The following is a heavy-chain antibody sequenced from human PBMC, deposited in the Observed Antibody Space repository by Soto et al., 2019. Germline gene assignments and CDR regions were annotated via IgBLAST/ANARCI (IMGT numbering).Heavy chain of an antibody. J-gene: IGHJ3*02. CDR1: GFTFNDYA. D-gene: IGHD6-19*01. CDR3: AEDAMGGWSASGAFHM. V-gene: IGHV3-9*01. CDR2: IDWSGNNV. Sequence: EVQVVEFGGGLVQPGRSLRLSCAASGFTFNDYAMHWVRQVPGKGLEWVSGIDWSGNNVGYGDSVKGRFTISRDNAKNSVYLQMNSLTPEDTALYFCAEDAMGGWSASGAFHMWGQGTMVTVSS.